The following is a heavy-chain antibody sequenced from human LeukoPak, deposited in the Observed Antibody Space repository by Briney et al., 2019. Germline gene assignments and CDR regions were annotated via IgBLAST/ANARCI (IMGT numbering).Heavy chain of an antibody. J-gene: IGHJ4*02. V-gene: IGHV1-2*02. CDR2: INPNSGGT. D-gene: IGHD2-8*01. Sequence: ASVKVSCKASGYTFTGYYIHWMRQAPGQGLEWMGWINPNSGGTNYAQKFQGRVTMTRNTSISTAYMELSSLRSEDTAVYYCAREEEMVYGDFDYWGQGTLVTVSS. CDR3: AREEEMVYGDFDY. CDR1: GYTFTGYY.